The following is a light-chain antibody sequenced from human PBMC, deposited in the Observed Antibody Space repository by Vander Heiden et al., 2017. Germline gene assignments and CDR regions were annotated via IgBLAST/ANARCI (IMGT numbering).Light chain of an antibody. J-gene: IGLJ2*01. CDR2: KDS. V-gene: IGLV3-25*03. Sequence: SYELTQPPSVPVSPGQTARNTCSGDALPKQYAYWYQQKPGQAPVLVIYKDSERPSGIPERFSGSSSGTTVTLTISGVQAEDEADYYCQSADSSGTVVFGGGTKLTVL. CDR3: QSADSSGTVV. CDR1: ALPKQY.